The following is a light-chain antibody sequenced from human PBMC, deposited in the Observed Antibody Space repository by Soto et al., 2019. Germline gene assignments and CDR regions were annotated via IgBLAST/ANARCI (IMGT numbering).Light chain of an antibody. CDR2: TVS. CDR3: QQCKTFPFT. Sequence: IQMTQSPSSVSASVGDTVTLSCQTSHGVSGWLAWYQQKPGKAPTLLIYTVSNLQSGVPSRFSGSGSPTYFTLTITNLHPEYFATYFFQQCKTFPFTFGPPTKVQFK. J-gene: IGKJ3*01. CDR1: HGVSGW. V-gene: IGKV1-12*01.